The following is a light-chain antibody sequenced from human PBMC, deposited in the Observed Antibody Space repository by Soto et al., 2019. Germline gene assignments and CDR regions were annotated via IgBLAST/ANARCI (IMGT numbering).Light chain of an antibody. J-gene: IGKJ1*01. CDR1: QSVSSN. CDR3: QQHHNWPPGT. V-gene: IGKV3-15*01. CDR2: GAS. Sequence: EIVMTQSPATLSVSPGERATLSCRASQSVSSNLAWYQQKPGQAPRLLIYGASTRATGIPARFSGSGSGTEFTPTISSLQSEDFAVYYCQQHHNWPPGTFGQGTKVQI.